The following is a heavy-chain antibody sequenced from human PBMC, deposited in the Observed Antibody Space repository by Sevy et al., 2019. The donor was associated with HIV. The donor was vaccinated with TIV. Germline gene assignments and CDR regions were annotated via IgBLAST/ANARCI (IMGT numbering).Heavy chain of an antibody. CDR2: IRYDGSIK. J-gene: IGHJ4*02. D-gene: IGHD3-22*01. CDR1: GFTFTSYG. CDR3: AKDSTFVSLYYNSRGYGALRSYFDS. Sequence: GGSLRLSCAASGFTFTSYGMHWVRQAPGKGLEWVAFIRYDGSIKSYAESVKGRVTMSRDNSKNTVYLEMDSVTGEDTAVYYCAKDSTFVSLYYNSRGYGALRSYFDSWGQGALVTVSS. V-gene: IGHV3-30*02.